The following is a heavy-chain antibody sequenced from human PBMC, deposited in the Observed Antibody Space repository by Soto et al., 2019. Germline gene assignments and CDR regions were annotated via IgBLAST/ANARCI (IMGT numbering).Heavy chain of an antibody. Sequence: QLQLQESGPGLVKPSETLSLTCTVSGGSISSSSYYWGWIRQPPGKGLEWIGSIYYSGSTYYNPSLKSRVTISVDTSKNQFSLKLSSVTAADTAVYYCARHVRYSSGGSCLNWFDPRRQGTLVTVSS. CDR3: ARHVRYSSGGSCLNWFDP. V-gene: IGHV4-39*01. CDR1: GGSISSSSYY. D-gene: IGHD2-15*01. J-gene: IGHJ5*02. CDR2: IYYSGST.